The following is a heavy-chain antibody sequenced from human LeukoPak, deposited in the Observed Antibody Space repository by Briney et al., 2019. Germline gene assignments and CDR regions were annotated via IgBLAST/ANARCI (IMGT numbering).Heavy chain of an antibody. CDR3: AISFGEYQVYYYYYGMDV. CDR1: GGSISSYY. CDR2: IYTSGST. D-gene: IGHD2-2*01. Sequence: PSETLSLTCTVSGGSISSYYWSWIRQPAGKGLEWIGRIYTSGSTNYNPSLKSRVTMSVDTSKNQFSLKLSSVTAADTAVYYCAISFGEYQVYYYYYGMDVWGQGTTVTVSS. J-gene: IGHJ6*02. V-gene: IGHV4-4*07.